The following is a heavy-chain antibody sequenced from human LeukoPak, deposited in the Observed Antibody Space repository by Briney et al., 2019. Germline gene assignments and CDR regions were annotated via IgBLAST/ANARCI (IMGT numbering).Heavy chain of an antibody. J-gene: IGHJ4*02. CDR1: GGSISSYY. CDR2: IYYSGST. D-gene: IGHD2-2*01. V-gene: IGHV4-59*01. CDR3: ARGSVGSTSSLDY. Sequence: SETLSLTCTVSGGSISSYYWSWIRQPPGKGLEWIGYIYYSGSTNYNPSLKSRVTISVDTSKNQFSLKLSSVTAADTAVYYCARGSVGSTSSLDYWGQGTLVTVSS.